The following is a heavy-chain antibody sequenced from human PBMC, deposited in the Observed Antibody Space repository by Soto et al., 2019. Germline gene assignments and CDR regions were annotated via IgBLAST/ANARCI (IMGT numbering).Heavy chain of an antibody. Sequence: QVQLVQSGAEVKKPGSSVKVSCKASGGTFSSYTISWVRQAPGQGLEWMGRIIPILGIANYAQKFQGRVTITADKSTSTAYMELSSMRSEDTDVYYCARDTNLTYDFWSGSDAFDIWGQGTMVTVSS. CDR1: GGTFSSYT. J-gene: IGHJ3*02. D-gene: IGHD3-3*01. CDR3: ARDTNLTYDFWSGSDAFDI. CDR2: IIPILGIA. V-gene: IGHV1-69*08.